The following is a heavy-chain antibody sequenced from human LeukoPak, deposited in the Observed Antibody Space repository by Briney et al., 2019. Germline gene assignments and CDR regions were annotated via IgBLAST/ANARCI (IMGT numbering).Heavy chain of an antibody. J-gene: IGHJ5*02. CDR1: GYTFTSYA. D-gene: IGHD5-24*01. V-gene: IGHV7-4-1*02. CDR2: INTNTGNP. CDR3: ARGVRRERWLQLGGHWFDP. Sequence: ASVKVSCKASGYTFTSYAMNWVRQAPGQGLEWMGWINTNTGNPTYAQGSTGRFVFSLDTSVSTAYLQISSLKAEDTAVYYCARGVRRERWLQLGGHWFDPWGQGTLVTVSS.